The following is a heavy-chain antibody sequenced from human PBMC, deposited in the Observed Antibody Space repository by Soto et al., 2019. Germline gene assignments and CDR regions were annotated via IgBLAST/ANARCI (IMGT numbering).Heavy chain of an antibody. CDR3: ARQDIVLMVYANDY. Sequence: SETLSLTCTVSGGSISSSSYYWGWIRQPPGKGLEWIGSIYYSGSTYYNPSLKSRVTISVDTSKNQFSLKLSSVTAADTAVYYCARQDIVLMVYANDYWGQGTLVTVS. V-gene: IGHV4-39*01. J-gene: IGHJ4*02. CDR1: GGSISSSSYY. D-gene: IGHD2-8*01. CDR2: IYYSGST.